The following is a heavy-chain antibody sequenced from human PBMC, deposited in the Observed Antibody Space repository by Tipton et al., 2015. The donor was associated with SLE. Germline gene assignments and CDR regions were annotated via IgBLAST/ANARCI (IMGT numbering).Heavy chain of an antibody. V-gene: IGHV4-59*02. J-gene: IGHJ4*02. CDR2: ISNRGST. CDR1: GGSVRDYY. D-gene: IGHD1-26*01. CDR3: ARSLLTYTRSPHFFDF. Sequence: TLSLTCSVSGGSVRDYYWSWIRQSPGKGLEWIGFISNRGSTDYNPSLKTRVTISVDTSKNDFSLRLTSVTAADTAVYYCARSLLTYTRSPHFFDFWGQGTLVTVSS.